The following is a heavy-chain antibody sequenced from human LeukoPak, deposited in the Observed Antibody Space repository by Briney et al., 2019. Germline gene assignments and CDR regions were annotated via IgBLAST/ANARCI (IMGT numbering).Heavy chain of an antibody. D-gene: IGHD6-13*01. J-gene: IGHJ6*02. CDR1: GFTFSSYS. CDR3: ARVYSSSWYGVNYYYYGMDV. CDR2: ISSSSSYI. Sequence: PGGSLRLSCAASGFTFSSYSMNWVRQAPGKGLEWVSFISSSSSYIYYADSVKGRFTISRDNAKNSLYLQMNSLRAEDKAVYYCARVYSSSWYGVNYYYYGMDVWGQGTTVTVSS. V-gene: IGHV3-21*01.